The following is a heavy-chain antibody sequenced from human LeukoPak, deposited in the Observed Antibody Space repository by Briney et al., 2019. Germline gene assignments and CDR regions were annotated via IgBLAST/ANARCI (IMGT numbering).Heavy chain of an antibody. J-gene: IGHJ4*02. CDR1: GGTFSSYT. Sequence: EASVKVSCKASGGTFSSYTISWVRQAPGQGLEWMGRIIPILGIANYAQKFQGRVTITADKSTSTAYMELSSLRSEDTAVYYCARVGPGIVGATNYWGQGTLVTVPS. V-gene: IGHV1-69*02. CDR2: IIPILGIA. D-gene: IGHD1-26*01. CDR3: ARVGPGIVGATNY.